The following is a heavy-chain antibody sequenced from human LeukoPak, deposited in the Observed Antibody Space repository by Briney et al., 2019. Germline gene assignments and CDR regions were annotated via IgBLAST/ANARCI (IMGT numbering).Heavy chain of an antibody. Sequence: GGSLRLSCAASGFTFSSYAMSWVRQAPGKGLEWVSAISGSGGSTYYADSVKGRFTISRDNSKNTLYLQMNSLRAEDTAVYYCAKEYYYDSSGYYFAPFDYWGQGTLVTVSS. CDR2: ISGSGGST. CDR3: AKEYYYDSSGYYFAPFDY. D-gene: IGHD3-22*01. V-gene: IGHV3-23*01. CDR1: GFTFSSYA. J-gene: IGHJ4*02.